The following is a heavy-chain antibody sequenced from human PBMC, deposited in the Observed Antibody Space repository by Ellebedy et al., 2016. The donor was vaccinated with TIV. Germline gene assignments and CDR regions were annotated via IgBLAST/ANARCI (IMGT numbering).Heavy chain of an antibody. J-gene: IGHJ4*02. CDR1: GGSMTSGGYY. CDR3: ARGPSDGTGYYYPH. D-gene: IGHD3-22*01. CDR2: IYYTGTT. Sequence: SETLSLTXNVSGGSMTSGGYYWTWIRQHPGKGLEWIGYIYYTGTTYYSPSLKSRVSLSIDTSKKQFSLKLRSVTAADTAVYYCARGPSDGTGYYYPHWGQGTLVIVSS. V-gene: IGHV4-31*03.